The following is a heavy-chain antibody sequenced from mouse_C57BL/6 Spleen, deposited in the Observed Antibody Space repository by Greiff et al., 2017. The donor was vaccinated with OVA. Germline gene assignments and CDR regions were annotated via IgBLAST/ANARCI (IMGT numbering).Heavy chain of an antibody. CDR2: IHPNSGST. V-gene: IGHV1-64*01. J-gene: IGHJ1*03. CDR3: ARDGGYYDWYFDV. CDR1: GYTFTSYW. D-gene: IGHD2-3*01. Sequence: QVQLQQPGAELVKPGASVKMSCKASGYTFTSYWITWVKQRPGQGLEWIGMIHPNSGSTNYNEKFKSKATLTVDKSSSTAYMQLSSLTSEDSAVYYCARDGGYYDWYFDVWGTGTTVTVSS.